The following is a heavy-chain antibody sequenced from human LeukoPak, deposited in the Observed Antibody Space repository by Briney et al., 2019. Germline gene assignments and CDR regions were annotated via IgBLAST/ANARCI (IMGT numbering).Heavy chain of an antibody. Sequence: SETLSLTCAVYGGSFSGYYWSWIRQPPGKGLEWIGEINHSGSTNYNPSLKSRVTISVDTSKNQFSLKLSSVTAADTAVYYCARRSITMVRGAWFDPWGQGTLVTVPS. CDR3: ARRSITMVRGAWFDP. D-gene: IGHD3-10*01. CDR2: INHSGST. J-gene: IGHJ5*02. CDR1: GGSFSGYY. V-gene: IGHV4-34*01.